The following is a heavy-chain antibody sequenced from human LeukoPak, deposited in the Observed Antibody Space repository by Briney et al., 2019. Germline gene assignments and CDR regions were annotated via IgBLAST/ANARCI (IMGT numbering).Heavy chain of an antibody. CDR2: IIPILGIA. Sequence: SVKVSCKASGGTFSSYAISWVRQAPGQGLEWMGRIIPILGIANYAQKFQGRVTITADKSTSTAYMELSSLRSEDTAVYYCARLVTTDDFDYWGQGTLVTVSS. CDR3: ARLVTTDDFDY. V-gene: IGHV1-69*04. CDR1: GGTFSSYA. D-gene: IGHD4-17*01. J-gene: IGHJ4*02.